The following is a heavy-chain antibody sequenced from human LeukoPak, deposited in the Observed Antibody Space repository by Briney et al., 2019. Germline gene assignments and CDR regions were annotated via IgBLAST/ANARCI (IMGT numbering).Heavy chain of an antibody. J-gene: IGHJ4*02. CDR1: GFTFSNYG. D-gene: IGHD6-19*01. CDR3: AKGPLIEVAGTTWDY. Sequence: GGSLRLSCAASGFTFSNYGMHWVRQAPGMGLEWVAVVWSDGSTKYYADSVKGRFTISRDNSKNTVYLQMNSLRAEDAAIYYCAKGPLIEVAGTTWDYWGQGTLVTVSS. V-gene: IGHV3-33*06. CDR2: VWSDGSTK.